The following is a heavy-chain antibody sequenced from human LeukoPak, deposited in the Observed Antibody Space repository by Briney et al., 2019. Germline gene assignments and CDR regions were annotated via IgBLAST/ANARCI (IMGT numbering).Heavy chain of an antibody. Sequence: PSETLSLTCTVSGGSISSYYWSWIRQPAGKGLEWIGRIYTSGSTNYNPSLKSRVTMSVDTSKNQFSLKLSSVTAADTAVYYCARGLGIAARPFYYYYYMDVWGKGTTVTVSS. J-gene: IGHJ6*03. CDR1: GGSISSYY. V-gene: IGHV4-4*07. CDR3: ARGLGIAARPFYYYYYMDV. D-gene: IGHD6-6*01. CDR2: IYTSGST.